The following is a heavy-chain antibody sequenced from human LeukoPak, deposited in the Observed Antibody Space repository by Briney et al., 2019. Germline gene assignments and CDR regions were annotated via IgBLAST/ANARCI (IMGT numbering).Heavy chain of an antibody. CDR1: GFSFNSQT. CDR3: ARGGLTITMFGVTIIRNFDY. V-gene: IGHV3-7*01. CDR2: IKENEIEI. D-gene: IGHD3-3*01. Sequence: GGSLRLSCAASGFSFNSQTMSWVRQAPGKGLEWVASIKENEIEIHYVDSVKGRFTISRDNAKDSLYLQMNSLRVEDTAVYYCARGGLTITMFGVTIIRNFDYWGQGTLVTVSS. J-gene: IGHJ4*02.